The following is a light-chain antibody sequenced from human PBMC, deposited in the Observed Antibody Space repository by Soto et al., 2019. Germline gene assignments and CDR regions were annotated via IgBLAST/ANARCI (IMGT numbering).Light chain of an antibody. V-gene: IGKV3-20*01. CDR2: GAS. CDR3: QQYGSSVWT. CDR1: QSVSSSY. J-gene: IGKJ1*01. Sequence: EIVFTQSTCTLSLSPWERSTLSCRSSQSVSSSYLAWYQQKPGQAPRLLIYGASSRATGIPDRFSGSGSGTDFTLTISRLEPEDFAVYYCQQYGSSVWTFGQGTKVDIK.